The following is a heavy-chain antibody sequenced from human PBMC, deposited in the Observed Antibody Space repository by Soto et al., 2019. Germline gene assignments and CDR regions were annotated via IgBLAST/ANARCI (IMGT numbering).Heavy chain of an antibody. CDR2: ISYDGSNK. Sequence: GGSLRLSCAASGFTFSSYAMHWVRQAPGKGLEWVAVISYDGSNKYYADSVKGRFTISRDNSKNTLYLQMNSLRAEDTAVYYCARDTGSNDFWSCELTTHCHSKSIDVCCQGITVTLS. CDR3: ARDTGSNDFWSCELTTHCHSKSIDV. V-gene: IGHV3-30-3*01. D-gene: IGHD3-3*01. J-gene: IGHJ6*02. CDR1: GFTFSSYA.